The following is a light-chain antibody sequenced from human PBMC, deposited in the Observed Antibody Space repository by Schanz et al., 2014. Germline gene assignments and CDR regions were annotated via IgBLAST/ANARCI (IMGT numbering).Light chain of an antibody. Sequence: IVLTQSPGILSLSPGERAALSCRASQSVTSDFLAWYQQKPGQAPRLLIHGASRRATGIPDRFSGSGSGTDFTLTISSLEPEDFAVYYCQQRSNWPPRTFGQGTKLEIK. J-gene: IGKJ2*01. CDR3: QQRSNWPPRT. CDR2: GAS. CDR1: QSVTSDF. V-gene: IGKV3D-20*02.